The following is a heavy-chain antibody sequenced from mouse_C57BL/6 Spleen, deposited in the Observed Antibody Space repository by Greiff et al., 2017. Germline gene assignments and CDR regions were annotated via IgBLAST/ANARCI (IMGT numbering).Heavy chain of an antibody. CDR1: VFTFSDYG. CDR3: ARQDYYGSSYDWFAY. V-gene: IGHV5-17*01. J-gene: IGHJ3*01. CDR2: ISSGSSTI. Sequence: EVQGVESGGGLVKPGGSLKLSCAASVFTFSDYGMHWVRQAPEKGLEWVAYISSGSSTIYYADTVKGRFTISRDNAKNTLFLQMTSLRSEDTAMYYCARQDYYGSSYDWFAYWGQGTLVTVSA. D-gene: IGHD1-1*01.